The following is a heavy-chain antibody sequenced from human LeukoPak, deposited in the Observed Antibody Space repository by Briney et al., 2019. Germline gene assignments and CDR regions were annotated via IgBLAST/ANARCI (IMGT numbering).Heavy chain of an antibody. D-gene: IGHD2-15*01. Sequence: SETLSLTCTVSGGSISSYYWSWIRQPPGKGLEWIGYIYYSGSTNYNPSLKSRVTISVDTSKNQFSLKLSSVTAADTAMYYCARDSGVGFSYYYYGMDVWGQGTTVTVSS. CDR3: ARDSGVGFSYYYYGMDV. CDR2: IYYSGST. J-gene: IGHJ6*02. V-gene: IGHV4-59*01. CDR1: GGSISSYY.